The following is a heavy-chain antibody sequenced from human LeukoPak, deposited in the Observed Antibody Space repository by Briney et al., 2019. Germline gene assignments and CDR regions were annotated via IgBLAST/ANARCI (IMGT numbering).Heavy chain of an antibody. Sequence: SETLSLTCTVSGDSISSGDYSWGWIRQPSGKGLEWIGYIFHTVNSYYNPSLRSRVTISVDRSRNQFSLRLTSVTAADTAVYYCARELWFVNAPGSWLDPWGPGTLVAVSS. CDR2: IFHTVNS. CDR3: ARELWFVNAPGSWLDP. D-gene: IGHD3-10*01. V-gene: IGHV4-30-2*01. CDR1: GDSISSGDYS. J-gene: IGHJ5*02.